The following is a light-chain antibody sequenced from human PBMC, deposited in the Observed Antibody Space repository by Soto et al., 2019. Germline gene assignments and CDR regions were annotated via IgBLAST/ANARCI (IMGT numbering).Light chain of an antibody. CDR2: VGS. CDR1: SSDVGSYNL. Sequence: QSALTQPASVSGSPGQSITISCTGTSSDVGSYNLVSWYQQHPGKAPKLMIYVGSKRPSGVSHRFSGSKSGNTASLTISGLQAEDEADYYCCSYAGSSTFAYVFGTGTKLTVL. J-gene: IGLJ1*01. V-gene: IGLV2-23*03. CDR3: CSYAGSSTFAYV.